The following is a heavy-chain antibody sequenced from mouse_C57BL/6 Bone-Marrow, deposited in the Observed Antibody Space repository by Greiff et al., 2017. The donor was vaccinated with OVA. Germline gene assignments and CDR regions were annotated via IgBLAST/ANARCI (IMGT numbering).Heavy chain of an antibody. V-gene: IGHV14-4*01. D-gene: IGHD1-1*01. Sequence: EVQLQQSGAELVRPGASVKLSCTASGFNIKDDYMHWVKPRPEQGLEWIGWIDPENGDTEYASKFQGKATITADTSSNTAYLQLSSLTSEDTAVYYCTTWTVVAKGDYWGQGTTLTVSS. CDR1: GFNIKDDY. J-gene: IGHJ2*01. CDR2: IDPENGDT. CDR3: TTWTVVAKGDY.